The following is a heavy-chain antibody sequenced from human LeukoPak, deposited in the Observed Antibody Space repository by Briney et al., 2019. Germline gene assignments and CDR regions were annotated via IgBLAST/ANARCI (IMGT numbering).Heavy chain of an antibody. Sequence: SETLSLTCTVSGGSISSKNHYWSWIRQPPGKGLEWIGYIYIDGSTYYNPSLKSRVTISIDTSKNQFSLKLSSVTAADTAVYYCARDRGQRAGREHQVDYWGQGTLVTVSS. CDR3: ARDRGQRAGREHQVDY. J-gene: IGHJ4*02. CDR2: IYIDGST. CDR1: GGSISSKNHY. V-gene: IGHV4-30-4*01. D-gene: IGHD6-25*01.